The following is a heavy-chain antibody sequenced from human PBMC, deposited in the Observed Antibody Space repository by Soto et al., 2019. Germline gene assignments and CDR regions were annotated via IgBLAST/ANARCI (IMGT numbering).Heavy chain of an antibody. J-gene: IGHJ4*02. V-gene: IGHV3-30*18. CDR2: ISYDGSNK. CDR3: AKGRVGDYGDYVPPYYFDY. CDR1: GFTFSSYG. D-gene: IGHD4-17*01. Sequence: GGSLRLSCAASGFTFSSYGMHWVRQAPGKGLEWVAVISYDGSNKYYADSVKGRFTISRDNSKNTLYLQMNSLRAEDTAVYYCAKGRVGDYGDYVPPYYFDYWGQGTLVTVSS.